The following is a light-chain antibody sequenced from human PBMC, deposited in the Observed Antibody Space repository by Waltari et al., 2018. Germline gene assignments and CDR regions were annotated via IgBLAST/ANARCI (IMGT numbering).Light chain of an antibody. Sequence: DIVMTQSPDSLAVSLGERATINCKSSPSVLYSPNNKNYSVWYQQKPGQSPKLLIYWASTRESGVPDRFSGSGSGTDFTLTINSLQAEDVAVYYCQQYYSPPITFGGGTKVEIK. CDR3: QQYYSPPIT. V-gene: IGKV4-1*01. CDR1: PSVLYSPNNKNY. J-gene: IGKJ4*01. CDR2: WAS.